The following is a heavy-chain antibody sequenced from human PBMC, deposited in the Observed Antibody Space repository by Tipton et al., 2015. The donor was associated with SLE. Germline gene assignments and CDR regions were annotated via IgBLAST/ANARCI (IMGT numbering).Heavy chain of an antibody. D-gene: IGHD3-22*01. V-gene: IGHV3-21*06. CDR3: ARAPYAGHYYDNPLWYFNL. CDR2: ISTSSVYI. J-gene: IGHJ2*01. CDR1: GFTFSSYW. Sequence: SLRLSCEVSGFTFSSYWMHWVRQAPGKGLEWVSSISTSSVYIYYADSLKGRFTISRDNRKDFLFLQMNNLGAEDTAVYYCARAPYAGHYYDNPLWYFNLWGRGTLVTVSS.